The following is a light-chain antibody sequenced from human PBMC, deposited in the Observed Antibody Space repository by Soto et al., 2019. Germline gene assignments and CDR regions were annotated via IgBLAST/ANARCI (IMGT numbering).Light chain of an antibody. CDR1: QSISSW. CDR2: DAS. Sequence: IPVTESPYTLSASLGDRVTINCRASQSISSWLAWYQQKPGKAPKLLIYDASSLESGVPSRFSGSGSGTEFTLTISILQPDDFATYFCQQYHNYPRTFGQGTKVDIK. J-gene: IGKJ1*01. V-gene: IGKV1-5*01. CDR3: QQYHNYPRT.